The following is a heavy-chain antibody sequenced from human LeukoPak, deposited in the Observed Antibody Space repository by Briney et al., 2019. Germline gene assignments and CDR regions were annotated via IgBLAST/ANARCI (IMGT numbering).Heavy chain of an antibody. V-gene: IGHV1-69*05. CDR2: IIPIFGTA. J-gene: IGHJ6*03. D-gene: IGHD3-3*01. CDR1: GGTFSSYA. Sequence: ASVKVSCKASGGTFSSYAISWVRQAPGQGLEWMGGIIPIFGTANYAQKFQGRVTITTDESTSTAYMELSSLRSEDTAVYYCARQRRWSGYYDYYYYYMDVWGRGTTVTVSS. CDR3: ARQRRWSGYYDYYYYYMDV.